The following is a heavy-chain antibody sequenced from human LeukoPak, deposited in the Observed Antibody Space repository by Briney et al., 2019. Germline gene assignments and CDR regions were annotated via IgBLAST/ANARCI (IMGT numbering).Heavy chain of an antibody. V-gene: IGHV4-39*01. CDR1: GDSISSSSYY. J-gene: IGHJ4*02. CDR3: ARHLSRYFDDY. CDR2: IYYRGST. Sequence: KTSETLSLTCSVSGDSISSSSYYWGWIRQPPGKGLEWIGTIYYRGSTYYTPSLKGRVTISVDTSENQLSLKLSSVTAADTAVYYCARHLSRYFDDYWGQGTLVTVSS. D-gene: IGHD3-9*01.